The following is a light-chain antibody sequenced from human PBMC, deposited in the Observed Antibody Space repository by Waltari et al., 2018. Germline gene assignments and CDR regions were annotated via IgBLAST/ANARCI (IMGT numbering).Light chain of an antibody. CDR2: YNSDSDK. CDR3: MIWHNSSWV. Sequence: QAVLTQPSSLSASPGASASLTCTLRSDIYVGHNRIFWYQQKAGSPPQYLLRYNSDSDKQQGSGVPSRFSGSKDASANAGILLISGLQSEDEADYYCMIWHNSSWVFGGGTKVTVL. V-gene: IGLV5-45*02. J-gene: IGLJ3*02. CDR1: SDIYVGHNR.